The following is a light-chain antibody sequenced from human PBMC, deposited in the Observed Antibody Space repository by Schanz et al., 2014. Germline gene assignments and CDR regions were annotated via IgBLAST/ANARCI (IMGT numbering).Light chain of an antibody. CDR3: QQYNNWPPYT. Sequence: EIVLTQSPGTLSLSPGETATLSCRASETVNGRFLAWYQQKPGQAPRLLIYDASNRATGIPDRFSGSGSGTEFTLTISSLQSEDFAVYYCQQYNNWPPYTFGQGTKLEVK. CDR1: ETVNGRF. J-gene: IGKJ2*01. CDR2: DAS. V-gene: IGKV3D-15*01.